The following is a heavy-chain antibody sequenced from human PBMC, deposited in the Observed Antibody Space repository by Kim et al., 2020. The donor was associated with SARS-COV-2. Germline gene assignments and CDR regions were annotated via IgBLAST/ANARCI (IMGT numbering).Heavy chain of an antibody. V-gene: IGHV3-23*01. D-gene: IGHD3-10*01. CDR2: ST. Sequence: STVYAHSMMGRFTFSRDISQHTLYLQMNSLGAEDTAVYYCAKETGSGFDYWGQGTLVTVSS. J-gene: IGHJ4*02. CDR3: AKETGSGFDY.